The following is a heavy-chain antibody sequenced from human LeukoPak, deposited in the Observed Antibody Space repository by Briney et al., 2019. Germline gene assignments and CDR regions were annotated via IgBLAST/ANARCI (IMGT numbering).Heavy chain of an antibody. CDR1: GFTFSSYG. D-gene: IGHD5-12*01. J-gene: IGHJ4*02. V-gene: IGHV3-30*02. CDR2: IRYDGGNK. Sequence: PGGSLRLSCAASGFTFSSYGTHWVRQAPGKGLEWVAFIRYDGGNKYYADSVKGRFTISRDNSKNTLSLQVNSLRAEDTAVYYCASASYSGYDFDYWGQGTLVTASS. CDR3: ASASYSGYDFDY.